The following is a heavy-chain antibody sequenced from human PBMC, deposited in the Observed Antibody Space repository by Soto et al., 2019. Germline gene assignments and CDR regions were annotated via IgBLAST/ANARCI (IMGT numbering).Heavy chain of an antibody. J-gene: IGHJ4*02. Sequence: RGSLRLSCAASGFTFGSYAMSWVRHAPGKGLEWVSAISGRGGSTYYADSVKGRFTISRDNSKNTLYLQMNSLRIEDKAVYNCAKFLVTVTTLSYFDYCGQRSLVPVSA. V-gene: IGHV3-23*01. CDR1: GFTFGSYA. D-gene: IGHD3-16*02. CDR3: AKFLVTVTTLSYFDY. CDR2: ISGRGGST.